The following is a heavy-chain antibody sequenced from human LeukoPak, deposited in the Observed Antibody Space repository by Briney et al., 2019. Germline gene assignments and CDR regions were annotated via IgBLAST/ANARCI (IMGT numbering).Heavy chain of an antibody. V-gene: IGHV3-73*01. CDR1: GFTFSGSA. CDR2: IRGKANSYAT. D-gene: IGHD6-13*01. Sequence: PGGSLRLSCAASGFTFSGSAMHWVRQASGKGLEWVGRIRGKANSYATAYAASVKGRFTISRDDSKNTAYLQMNSLKTEDTAVYYCTRRIAAAGNGGDYWGQGTLVTVSS. CDR3: TRRIAAAGNGGDY. J-gene: IGHJ4*02.